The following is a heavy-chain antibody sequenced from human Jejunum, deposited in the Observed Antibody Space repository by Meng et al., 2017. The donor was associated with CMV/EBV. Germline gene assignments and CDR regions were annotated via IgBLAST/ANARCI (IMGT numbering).Heavy chain of an antibody. CDR1: GFTFSSHA. Sequence: SGFTFSSHAMHWVHQAPGKGLEWVAVTSYDGNSQYYTDSVKGRFTISRDNSDNMLYLHMNSLRADDTALYYCARDGGGFNSSPFDRWGQGTLVTVLL. J-gene: IGHJ4*02. CDR2: TSYDGNSQ. CDR3: ARDGGGFNSSPFDR. D-gene: IGHD3-16*01. V-gene: IGHV3-30*04.